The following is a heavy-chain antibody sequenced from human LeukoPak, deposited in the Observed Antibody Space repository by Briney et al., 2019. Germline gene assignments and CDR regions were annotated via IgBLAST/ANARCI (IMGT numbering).Heavy chain of an antibody. CDR1: GASIRSYY. J-gene: IGHJ4*02. Sequence: PSETLSLTCTVSGASIRSYYWSWIRQFPGEGLEWIGCVFRSGSTNYNPSLKSRLTISVDTSKNQFSLKLSSVTAADTAVYYCVRGGELANYWGRGTLVTVSS. CDR2: VFRSGST. D-gene: IGHD1-7*01. CDR3: VRGGELANY. V-gene: IGHV4-59*12.